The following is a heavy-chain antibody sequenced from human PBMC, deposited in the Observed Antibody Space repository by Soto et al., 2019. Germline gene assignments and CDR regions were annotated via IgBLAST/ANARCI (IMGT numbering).Heavy chain of an antibody. D-gene: IGHD6-19*01. CDR2: ISPYNGNT. Sequence: GASVKVSCTASGYTFNTYGVSWVRKAPGQGLEWLGWISPYNGNTNYPQKLQGRVTMTTDTSTSTAYMELRSLRSDDTAVYYCARCITGAGSFWYFDLWGRGTLVTVSS. CDR3: ARCITGAGSFWYFDL. J-gene: IGHJ2*01. CDR1: GYTFNTYG. V-gene: IGHV1-18*01.